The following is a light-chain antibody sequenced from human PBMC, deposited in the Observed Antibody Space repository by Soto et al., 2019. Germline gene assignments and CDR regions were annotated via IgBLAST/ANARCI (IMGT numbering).Light chain of an antibody. CDR3: SSYGGSNNWL. V-gene: IGLV2-8*01. CDR1: SRDIGGYDF. CDR2: DVI. J-gene: IGLJ3*02. Sequence: QSALTQPPSASGSPGQSVTISCTGTSRDIGGYDFVSWYQQHPGKAPKLLIYDVIKRPSGVPDRFSGSKSGNTASLTVSGLQTEDEADYYCSSYGGSNNWLFGGGTKVTVL.